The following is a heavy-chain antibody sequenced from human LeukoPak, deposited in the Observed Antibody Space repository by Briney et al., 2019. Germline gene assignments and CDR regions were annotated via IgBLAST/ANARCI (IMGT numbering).Heavy chain of an antibody. CDR3: SRDAAEVIDY. D-gene: IGHD6-25*01. Sequence: EASVKLSCKSSGYTFTSYGIIWVRKPHGQGLELMGWVNAYNGNTNYEQNLLGRVTMTTDTSTRTTYMEMLSLRSDATAAYYCSRDAAEVIDYWGQGNLVTVSS. V-gene: IGHV1-18*01. CDR1: GYTFTSYG. CDR2: VNAYNGNT. J-gene: IGHJ4*02.